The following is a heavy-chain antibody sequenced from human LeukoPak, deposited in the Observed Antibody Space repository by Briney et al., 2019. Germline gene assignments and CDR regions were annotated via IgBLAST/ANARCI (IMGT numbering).Heavy chain of an antibody. J-gene: IGHJ4*02. D-gene: IGHD3-22*01. CDR3: ARDQIAWSY. Sequence: PSETLSLTCTVSGGSISSYYWSWIRQPPGKGLEWIGYIYYSGSTNYNPSLKSRVTISVDTSKNQFSLKLSPVTAADTAVYFCARDQIAWSYWGQGTLVTVSS. CDR1: GGSISSYY. V-gene: IGHV4-59*01. CDR2: IYYSGST.